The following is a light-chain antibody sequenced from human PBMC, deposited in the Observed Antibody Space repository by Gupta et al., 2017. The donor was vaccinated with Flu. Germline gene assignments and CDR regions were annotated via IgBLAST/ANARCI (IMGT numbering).Light chain of an antibody. V-gene: IGKV2-28*01. CDR2: LGS. Sequence: VTPGEPASISCRSSQSLLHNNGYNYLDWYLQKPGQSPQFLIYLGSNRASGVPDRFSGSGSGTDFTLKISRVEAEDVGVYYCMQSLQTPYTFGQGTKLEIK. J-gene: IGKJ2*01. CDR3: MQSLQTPYT. CDR1: QSLLHNNGYNY.